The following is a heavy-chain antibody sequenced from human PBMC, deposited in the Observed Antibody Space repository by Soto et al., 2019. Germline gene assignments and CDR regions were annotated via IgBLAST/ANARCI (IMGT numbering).Heavy chain of an antibody. CDR3: AREGGESSDGLYYF. D-gene: IGHD3-16*01. CDR2: IYYSGNT. CDR1: GGSTSSDNY. V-gene: IGHV4-30-4*01. Sequence: QVQLQESGPGLVKPSQTLSLTCTVSGGSTSSDNYWSWIRQPPGKGLEWIGHIYYSGNTDYNPSLKSRLAISIDTSKNQFSLKLSSVTAADTAVYXXAREGGESSDGLYYF. J-gene: IGHJ4*01.